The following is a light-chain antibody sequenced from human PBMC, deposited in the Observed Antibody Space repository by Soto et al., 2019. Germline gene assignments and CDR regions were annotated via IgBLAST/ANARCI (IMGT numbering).Light chain of an antibody. CDR3: QKYDSAPQT. Sequence: DIQMTQSPSSLSASVGDTVTITCRASQGIIDYLAWFKQSPGKAPNLLSYAASTLQLGVPSRFSGSGAGEDFALAISSLQPEDAATYYCQKYDSAPQTFGPGTKVEIK. V-gene: IGKV1-27*01. CDR2: AAS. J-gene: IGKJ1*01. CDR1: QGIIDY.